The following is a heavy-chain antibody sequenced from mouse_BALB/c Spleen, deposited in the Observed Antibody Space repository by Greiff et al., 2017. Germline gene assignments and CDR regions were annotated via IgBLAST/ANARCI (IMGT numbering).Heavy chain of an antibody. CDR2: ILPGSGST. CDR1: GYTFSSYW. J-gene: IGHJ2*01. Sequence: VQLQQSGAELMKPGASVKISCKATGYTFSSYWIEWVKQRPGHGLEWIGEILPGSGSTNYNEKFKGKATFTADTSSNTAYMQLSSLTSEDSAVYYCARRPTGYYYYFDYWGQGTTLTVSS. V-gene: IGHV1-9*01. CDR3: ARRPTGYYYYFDY. D-gene: IGHD2-3*01.